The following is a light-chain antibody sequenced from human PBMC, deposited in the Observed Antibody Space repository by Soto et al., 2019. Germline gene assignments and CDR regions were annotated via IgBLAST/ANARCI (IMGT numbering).Light chain of an antibody. CDR1: SSDVGSYNL. CDR3: CSYAGSSAYV. CDR2: EGS. Sequence: LTQPASVSGSPGQSITISCTGASSDVGSYNLVSWYQQHPGKAPKLMIYEGSKRPSGVSNRFSGSKSGNTASLTISGLQAEDEADYYCCSYAGSSAYVFGTGTKVTVL. J-gene: IGLJ1*01. V-gene: IGLV2-23*01.